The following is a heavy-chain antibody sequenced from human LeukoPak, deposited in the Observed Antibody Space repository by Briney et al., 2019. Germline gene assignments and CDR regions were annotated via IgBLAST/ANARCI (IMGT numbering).Heavy chain of an antibody. Sequence: PGGSLRLSCAASGFTFSSYAMHWVRQAPGKGLEWVAVISYDGSNKYYADSVKGRFTISRDNSKNTLYLQMNSLRAEDTAVYYCARERRGPFDYWGQGTLVTVSS. V-gene: IGHV3-30*04. CDR3: ARERRGPFDY. CDR2: ISYDGSNK. CDR1: GFTFSSYA. J-gene: IGHJ4*02.